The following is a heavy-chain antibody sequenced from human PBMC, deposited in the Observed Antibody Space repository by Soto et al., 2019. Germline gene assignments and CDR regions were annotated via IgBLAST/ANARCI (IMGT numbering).Heavy chain of an antibody. Sequence: QVPLVQSGAEVKKPGSSVKVSCEASGGTSTIYTITWVRQAPGQGLAWMGRIVPLLGLTNYARDFQDRVTITAGSSTSTAYMGLSSLRFDDTAVYFCATEKYGAGRVGVYFWGQGTQVTVSS. D-gene: IGHD1-26*01. CDR3: ATEKYGAGRVGVYF. CDR1: GGTSTIYT. V-gene: IGHV1-69*08. CDR2: IVPLLGLT. J-gene: IGHJ4*02.